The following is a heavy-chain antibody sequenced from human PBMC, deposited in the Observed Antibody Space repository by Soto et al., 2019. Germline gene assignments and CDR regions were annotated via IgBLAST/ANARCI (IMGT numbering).Heavy chain of an antibody. CDR3: ASTLRDYSFHY. J-gene: IGHJ4*02. Sequence: ASVKVSCKASGGTFSSYAISWVRQAPGQGLEWMGGIIPIFGTANNAQKFQGRVTITADESTSTAYMELSSLRSEDTAVYYCASTLRDYSFHYWGQGTLVTVSS. V-gene: IGHV1-69*13. CDR2: IIPIFGTA. CDR1: GGTFSSYA.